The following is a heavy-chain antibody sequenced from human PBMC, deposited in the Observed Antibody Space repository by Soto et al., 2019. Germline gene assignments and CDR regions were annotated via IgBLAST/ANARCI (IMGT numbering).Heavy chain of an antibody. Sequence: ASVKVSCKASGYTFTSYYINWVRQAPGQGLEWMGIINPSGGGTSYAQKFQGRVTMTRDTSTSTVYMELSSLRSEDTAVYYCARTRATRDYYYYGMDVWGQGTTVTVSS. V-gene: IGHV1-46*01. CDR2: INPSGGGT. CDR1: GYTFTSYY. CDR3: ARTRATRDYYYYGMDV. J-gene: IGHJ6*02.